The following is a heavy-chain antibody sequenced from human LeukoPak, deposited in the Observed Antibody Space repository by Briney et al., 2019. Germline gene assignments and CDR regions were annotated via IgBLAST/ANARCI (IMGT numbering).Heavy chain of an antibody. Sequence: PSETLSLTCAVSGYSISSGYYWGWGRQPPGKGLEWIGSIYHSGSTYYNPSLKSRVTISVDTSKNQFSLKLSSVTAADTAVYYCPRTADTYDSSGYYNSGYYYYYMDVWGKGTTVTVSS. D-gene: IGHD3-22*01. CDR2: IYHSGST. CDR3: PRTADTYDSSGYYNSGYYYYYMDV. CDR1: GYSISSGYY. J-gene: IGHJ6*03. V-gene: IGHV4-38-2*01.